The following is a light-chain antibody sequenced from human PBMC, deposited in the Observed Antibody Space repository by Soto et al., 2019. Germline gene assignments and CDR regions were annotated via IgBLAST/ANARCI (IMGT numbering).Light chain of an antibody. V-gene: IGKV3-11*01. CDR2: DAS. Sequence: EIVLTQSPATLSLSPGERANISCRASQSVTTYLAWYQQKPGQAPRLLIYDASDRATGIPARFSGSGSGTDFTLSINSLQPEDFATYYCQQAYSFPITFGQGTRLEIK. CDR3: QQAYSFPIT. J-gene: IGKJ5*01. CDR1: QSVTTY.